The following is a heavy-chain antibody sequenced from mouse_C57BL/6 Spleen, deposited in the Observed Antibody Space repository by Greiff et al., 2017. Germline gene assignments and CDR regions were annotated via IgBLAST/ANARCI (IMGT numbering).Heavy chain of an antibody. Sequence: EVQLQESGGGLVKPGGSLKLSCAASGFTFISYAMSWVRQTPEKRLEWVATISDGGSYTYYPDNVKGRFTISRDKAKNNLYLQMSHLKSEDTAMYYCARDGTGTWGYFDYWGQGTTLTVSS. D-gene: IGHD4-1*01. CDR3: ARDGTGTWGYFDY. V-gene: IGHV5-4*01. CDR2: ISDGGSYT. J-gene: IGHJ2*01. CDR1: GFTFISYA.